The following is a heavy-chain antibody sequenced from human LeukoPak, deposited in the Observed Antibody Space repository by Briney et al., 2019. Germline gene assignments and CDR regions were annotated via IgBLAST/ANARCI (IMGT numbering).Heavy chain of an antibody. D-gene: IGHD3-3*01. CDR1: GDTFSDYG. Sequence: LRLSCAASGDTFSDYGRRWVRQAPGRGLECVAEICYDGKHKYYADSVKGRFNISRDNPKNMLYLQVNSLTVEDTAVYYCEKGPTQVLRFLRDGKTYYMDVWGKGTSVLVSS. CDR3: EKGPTQVLRFLRDGKTYYMDV. CDR2: ICYDGKHK. J-gene: IGHJ6*03. V-gene: IGHV3-33*06.